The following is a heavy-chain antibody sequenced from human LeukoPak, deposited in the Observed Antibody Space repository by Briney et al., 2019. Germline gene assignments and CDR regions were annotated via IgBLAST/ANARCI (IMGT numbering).Heavy chain of an antibody. D-gene: IGHD3-10*01. J-gene: IGHJ6*02. Sequence: GESLKISCKGSGYRFTTYWIVWVRQMPGKGLECMGIIYPGDFDTRYSPSFQGQVTISADKSISTAYLQWSSLKASDTAMYYCARNYASGSSLYGMDVWGQGTTVTVSS. V-gene: IGHV5-51*01. CDR1: GYRFTTYW. CDR3: ARNYASGSSLYGMDV. CDR2: IYPGDFDT.